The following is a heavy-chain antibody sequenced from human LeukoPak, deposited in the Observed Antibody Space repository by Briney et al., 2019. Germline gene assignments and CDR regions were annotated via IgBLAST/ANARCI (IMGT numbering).Heavy chain of an antibody. V-gene: IGHV3-30*03. D-gene: IGHD1-14*01. Sequence: GRSLRLSCAASGFTFSSYGMHWVRQAPGKGLEWVAVISYDGSNKYYADSVKGRFTISRDNSKNTLYLQMDSLRTEDTAVYHCTRDRFWSRGFRSGGPLHYFDCWGQGTQVTVSS. J-gene: IGHJ4*02. CDR1: GFTFSSYG. CDR3: TRDRFWSRGFRSGGPLHYFDC. CDR2: ISYDGSNK.